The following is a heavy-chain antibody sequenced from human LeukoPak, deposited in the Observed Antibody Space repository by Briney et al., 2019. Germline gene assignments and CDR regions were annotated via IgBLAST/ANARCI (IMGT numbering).Heavy chain of an antibody. Sequence: SVKVSCKASGGTFSSYAISWVRQAPGQGLEWMGGIIPIFGTANYAQKFQGRVTITADESTSTAYMELSSLRSEDSAVYYCARRLLQLWAQFDYWGQGTLVTVSS. V-gene: IGHV1-69*13. D-gene: IGHD5-18*01. CDR1: GGTFSSYA. CDR3: ARRLLQLWAQFDY. CDR2: IIPIFGTA. J-gene: IGHJ4*02.